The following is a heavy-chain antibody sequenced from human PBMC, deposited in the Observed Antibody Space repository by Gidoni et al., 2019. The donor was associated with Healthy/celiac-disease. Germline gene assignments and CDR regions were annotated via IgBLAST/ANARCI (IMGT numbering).Heavy chain of an antibody. CDR1: GGSISSYY. Sequence: QVQLQESGPGLVKPSETLSLTCTVSGGSISSYYWSWIRQPPGKGLEWIGYIYYSGSTNYNPSLKSRVTISVDTSKNQFSLKLSSVTAADTAVYYCARYDVEMATVYGMDVWGQGTTVTVSS. D-gene: IGHD5-12*01. V-gene: IGHV4-59*01. J-gene: IGHJ6*02. CDR2: IYYSGST. CDR3: ARYDVEMATVYGMDV.